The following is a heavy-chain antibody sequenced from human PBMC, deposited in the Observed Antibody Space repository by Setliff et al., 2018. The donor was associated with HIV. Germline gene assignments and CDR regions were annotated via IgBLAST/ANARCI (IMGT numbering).Heavy chain of an antibody. J-gene: IGHJ5*02. Sequence: ASVKVSCKASGYTFTNYGVHWVRQAPGQRLEWMGWINPGNGNTKYSRKSQGRITITRDTSASTAFMELSSLRSEDTAVYYCATGGSVPGGNWFDPWGQGTLVTVSS. CDR3: ATGGSVPGGNWFDP. D-gene: IGHD2-2*01. CDR2: INPGNGNT. V-gene: IGHV1-3*01. CDR1: GYTFTNYG.